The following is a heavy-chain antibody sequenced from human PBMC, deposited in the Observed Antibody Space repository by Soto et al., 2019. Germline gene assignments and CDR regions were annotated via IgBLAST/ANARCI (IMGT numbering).Heavy chain of an antibody. V-gene: IGHV4-30-4*01. D-gene: IGHD3-10*01. CDR3: ARPGTPTGDAFDI. Sequence: QVQLQESGPGLVKPSQTLSLTCTVSGGSISSGDYYWSWIRQPPGKGLEWIGYIYYSGSTYYNPSLQSRVTISVDTPKNQFSLSLSSVTAADTAVYYCARPGTPTGDAFDIWGQGTMVTVSS. CDR2: IYYSGST. CDR1: GGSISSGDYY. J-gene: IGHJ3*02.